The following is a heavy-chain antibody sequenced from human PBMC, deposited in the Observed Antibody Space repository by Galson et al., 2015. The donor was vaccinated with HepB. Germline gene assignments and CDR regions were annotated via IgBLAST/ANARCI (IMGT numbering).Heavy chain of an antibody. V-gene: IGHV3-53*01. CDR2: IHGGSNT. Sequence: SLRLSCAASGFSVSSNYMNWVRQAPGKGLEWVSVIHGGSNTYYAAFVKGRFTISRDDSKNTVYLQMNSLRVEDTAVYYCAQLGTGYWGQGTLVTVSS. J-gene: IGHJ4*02. D-gene: IGHD7-27*01. CDR3: AQLGTGY. CDR1: GFSVSSNY.